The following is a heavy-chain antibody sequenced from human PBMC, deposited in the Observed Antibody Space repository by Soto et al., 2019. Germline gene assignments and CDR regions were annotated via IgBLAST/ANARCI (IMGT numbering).Heavy chain of an antibody. V-gene: IGHV5-10-1*01. D-gene: IGHD2-2*01. Sequence: GESLKISCKGSGYSFTSYWISWVRQMPGKGLEWMGRIDPSDSYTNYSPSFQGHVTITADKSISTAYLQWSSLKASDTAMYYCASSPRGYCSSTSCRELGNYYGMDVWGQGTTVTVSS. CDR1: GYSFTSYW. J-gene: IGHJ6*02. CDR2: IDPSDSYT. CDR3: ASSPRGYCSSTSCRELGNYYGMDV.